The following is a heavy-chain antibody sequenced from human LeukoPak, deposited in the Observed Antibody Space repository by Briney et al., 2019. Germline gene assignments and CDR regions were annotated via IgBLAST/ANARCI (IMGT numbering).Heavy chain of an antibody. Sequence: TLSLTCTVSGGSISTSNYYWSWIRQPAGKGLEWIGRIYTSGSTNYNPSLKSRVTISVDTSKNQFSLKLSSVTAADTAVYYCARTGDLQPRYMDVWGKGTTVTVSS. J-gene: IGHJ6*03. CDR1: GGSISTSNYY. CDR2: IYTSGST. D-gene: IGHD7-27*01. CDR3: ARTGDLQPRYMDV. V-gene: IGHV4-61*02.